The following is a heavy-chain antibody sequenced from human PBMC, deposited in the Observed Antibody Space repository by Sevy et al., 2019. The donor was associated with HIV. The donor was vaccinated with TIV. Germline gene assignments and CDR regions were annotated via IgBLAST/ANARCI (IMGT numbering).Heavy chain of an antibody. V-gene: IGHV4-4*07. CDR1: GGSISSYY. CDR3: ARDPGTMVRGVGNWFDP. CDR2: IYTSGST. Sequence: SETLSLTCTVSGGSISSYYWSWIRQPAGKGLEWIGRIYTSGSTNYNPSLKSRVTMSVDTSKNQFALKLSSVTAADTAVYYCARDPGTMVRGVGNWFDPWGQGTLVTVSS. D-gene: IGHD3-10*01. J-gene: IGHJ5*02.